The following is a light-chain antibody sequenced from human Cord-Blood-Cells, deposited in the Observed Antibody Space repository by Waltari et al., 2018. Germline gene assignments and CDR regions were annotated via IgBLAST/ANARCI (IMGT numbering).Light chain of an antibody. CDR3: QQYGSSPPYT. J-gene: IGKJ2*01. V-gene: IGKV3-20*01. CDR2: GAS. Sequence: EIVLTQSPGTLSLSPGERATLPCRASQSVSSSYLAWYQQQHGQAPRLLIYGASSRATGIPDRFSGSGSGTDFTLTISRLEPEDFAVYYCQQYGSSPPYTFGQGTKLEIK. CDR1: QSVSSSY.